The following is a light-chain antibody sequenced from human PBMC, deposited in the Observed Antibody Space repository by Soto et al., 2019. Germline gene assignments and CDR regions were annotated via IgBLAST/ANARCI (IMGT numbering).Light chain of an antibody. Sequence: DIPMTQSPSTLSASVGDRVTITCRASQSINRWLAWYQEKPGKAPKLLIYDASRLQTGVPPRFSGSGFGTEFSFTISSLQPDDFATYYCQQFNSYPLTFGGGTRLEIE. CDR3: QQFNSYPLT. CDR2: DAS. V-gene: IGKV1-5*01. J-gene: IGKJ4*01. CDR1: QSINRW.